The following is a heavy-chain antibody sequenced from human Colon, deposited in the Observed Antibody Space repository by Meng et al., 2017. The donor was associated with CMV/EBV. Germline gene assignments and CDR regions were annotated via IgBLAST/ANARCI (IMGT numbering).Heavy chain of an antibody. CDR2: ITKSRSPT. J-gene: IGHJ4*02. Sequence: GESLKISCVASGFTFSTYSMNWVRQAPGKGLEWVSYITKSRSPTNYADSVKGRFTISRDNAKNSLYLQMNSLRAEDTAVYYCARQLPSTFDYWGQGTLVTVSS. CDR1: GFTFSTYS. V-gene: IGHV3-48*04. CDR3: ARQLPSTFDY. D-gene: IGHD2-2*01.